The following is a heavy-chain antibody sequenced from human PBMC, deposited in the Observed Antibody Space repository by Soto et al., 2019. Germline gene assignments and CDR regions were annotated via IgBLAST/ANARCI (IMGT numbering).Heavy chain of an antibody. CDR3: AKATYYYDSSGYYPFDY. V-gene: IGHV3-23*01. D-gene: IGHD3-22*01. CDR1: GFTFSSYA. J-gene: IGHJ4*02. Sequence: GGSLRLSCAASGFTFSSYAMSWVRQAPGKWLEWVSGISGSGGSTYYADSVKGRFTISRDNSKNTLYLQMNSLRAEDTAVYYCAKATYYYDSSGYYPFDYWGQGXLVTVSS. CDR2: ISGSGGST.